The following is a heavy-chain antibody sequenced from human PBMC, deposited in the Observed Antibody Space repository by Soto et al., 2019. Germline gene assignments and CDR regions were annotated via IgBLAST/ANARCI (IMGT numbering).Heavy chain of an antibody. D-gene: IGHD3-3*01. Sequence: EVQLLESGGGLVQSGGSLRLSCAASGVTFRTYAMSWVRQAPGKGLEWVSATSGSGGSTYYADSVKGRFTISRDNSKNTLYLQMNSLRAEDTAVYYCAKGLNDVWSSYSEHWGQGTLVSVSS. V-gene: IGHV3-23*01. CDR3: AKGLNDVWSSYSEH. CDR2: TSGSGGST. CDR1: GVTFRTYA. J-gene: IGHJ4*02.